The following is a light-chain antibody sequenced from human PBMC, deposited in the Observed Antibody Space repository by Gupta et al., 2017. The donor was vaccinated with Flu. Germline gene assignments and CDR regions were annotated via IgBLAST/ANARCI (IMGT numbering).Light chain of an antibody. J-gene: IGKJ4*01. Sequence: DTVLTQPPATLPLSPGERATLSCRASQSVGTFLAWYQQRPGQAPRLLIYDASNRATGIPPRFSGSGSGTDFTLTISSLRPEDFAVYYCQQRLDWPLTFGGGTKVEIK. V-gene: IGKV3-11*01. CDR2: DAS. CDR3: QQRLDWPLT. CDR1: QSVGTF.